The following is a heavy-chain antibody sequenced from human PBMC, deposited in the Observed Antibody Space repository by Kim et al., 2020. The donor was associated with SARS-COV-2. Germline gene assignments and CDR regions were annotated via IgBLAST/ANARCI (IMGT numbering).Heavy chain of an antibody. D-gene: IGHD2-15*01. CDR3: AKDLSGWRFDP. V-gene: IGHV3-23*01. J-gene: IGHJ5*02. Sequence: TYYADSVKGRFTISRDDFKNTWYLQMNSLRADDTAVYYCAKDLSGWRFDPWGQGTLVTVSS. CDR2: T.